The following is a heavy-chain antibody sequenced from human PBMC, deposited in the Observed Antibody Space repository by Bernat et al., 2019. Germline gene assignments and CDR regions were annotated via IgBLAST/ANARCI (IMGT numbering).Heavy chain of an antibody. CDR1: GFTFSGSA. CDR2: ISYDGSNK. J-gene: IGHJ3*02. V-gene: IGHV3-30-3*01. D-gene: IGHD3-10*01. CDR3: AGPPPGLHIVIGAFDI. Sequence: VQLVESGGGLVQPGGSLKLSCAASGFTFSGSAMHWVRQAPGKGLEWVAVISYDGSNKYYADSVKGRFTISRDNSKNTLYLQMNSLRAEDTAVYYCAGPPPGLHIVIGAFDIWGQGTMVTVSS.